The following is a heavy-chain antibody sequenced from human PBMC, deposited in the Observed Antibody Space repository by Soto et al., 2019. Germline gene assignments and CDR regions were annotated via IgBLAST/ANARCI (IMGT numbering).Heavy chain of an antibody. Sequence: SETLSLTCTVSGASINNYYWSWIRQPPGEGLEWIGYIYYTGSANYNLSLKSRVTMSVDTSKNQFSLRLSSVTAADTAVYYCARDYGITPRPGRLGFDYWGQGILVTVSS. V-gene: IGHV4-59*01. D-gene: IGHD6-6*01. CDR2: IYYTGSA. CDR1: GASINNYY. J-gene: IGHJ4*02. CDR3: ARDYGITPRPGRLGFDY.